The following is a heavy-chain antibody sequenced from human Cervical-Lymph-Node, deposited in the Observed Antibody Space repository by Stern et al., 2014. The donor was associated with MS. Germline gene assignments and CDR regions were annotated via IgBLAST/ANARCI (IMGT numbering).Heavy chain of an antibody. CDR2: IWPGYSDT. Sequence: VQLVQSGAEVKKPGESLKISCKASGYSFTSYWVGWVRQRPGKGLEWMGIIWPGYSDTSYSPSFEGTVTISADTSIHTAYLQWSSLKASDTAMYYCARLRGPGLYGMDVWGQGTTVTVSS. V-gene: IGHV5-51*01. J-gene: IGHJ6*02. CDR1: GYSFTSYW. CDR3: ARLRGPGLYGMDV.